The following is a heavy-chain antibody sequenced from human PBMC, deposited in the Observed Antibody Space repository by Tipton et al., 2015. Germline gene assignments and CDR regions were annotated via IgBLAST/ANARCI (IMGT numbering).Heavy chain of an antibody. V-gene: IGHV3-43*01. Sequence: SLRLSCAASGFTFDDYTMHWVRQAPGKGLEWVSLITWEGSMTYYADSLKGRFTISRDNSKNSLYLHMNNLRPEDTALYYCAKDVRGFLSAEGFGNGGSVGLGYGIGVWGHEPTVSV. CDR3: AKDVRGFLSAEGFGNGGSVGLGYGIGV. J-gene: IGHJ6*02. CDR2: ITWEGSMT. D-gene: IGHD2-8*01. CDR1: GFTFDDYT.